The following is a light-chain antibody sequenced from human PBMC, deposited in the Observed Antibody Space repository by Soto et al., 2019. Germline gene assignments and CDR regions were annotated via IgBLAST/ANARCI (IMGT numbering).Light chain of an antibody. Sequence: EIVLTQSPATLSLSPGERATLSCRASQSVSSYLAWYQQRPGQAPRLLIYDASKRATGIPARFSGSGSGTDFTLTISSLEPEDFAVYYCQQRSNWMYTFGQGTKLEIK. J-gene: IGKJ2*01. CDR3: QQRSNWMYT. CDR1: QSVSSY. V-gene: IGKV3-11*01. CDR2: DAS.